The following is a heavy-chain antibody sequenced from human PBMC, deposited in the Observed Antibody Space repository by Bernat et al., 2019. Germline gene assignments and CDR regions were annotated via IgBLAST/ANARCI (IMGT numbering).Heavy chain of an antibody. J-gene: IGHJ4*02. V-gene: IGHV1-18*01. CDR2: ISAYNGNT. Sequence: QVQLVQSGAEVKKPGASVKVSCKASGYTFTSYGISWVRQAPGQGLEWMGGISAYNGNTNYAQKLQGRVTMTTDTSTSTAYMELRSLRSDDTAVYYCARDREYCGSTICYGGIFDYWGQGTLVTVSS. CDR3: ARDREYCGSTICYGGIFDY. CDR1: GYTFTSYG. D-gene: IGHD2-2*01.